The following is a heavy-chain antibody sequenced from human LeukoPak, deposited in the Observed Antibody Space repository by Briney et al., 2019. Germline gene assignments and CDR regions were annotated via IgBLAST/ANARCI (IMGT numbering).Heavy chain of an antibody. CDR3: VRHCSRSTSPSGGTCFGPLGY. V-gene: IGHV4-39*01. CDR2: IHYSGRT. J-gene: IGHJ4*02. D-gene: IGHD2-15*01. CDR1: GGSISSSNFY. Sequence: PSETLSLTCTVSGGSISSSNFYWGWIRQPPGKGLERIGSIHYSGRTYYNPSLKSRVAISIDTSKNQFSLKLYSVTAADTAVFYCVRHCSRSTSPSGGTCFGPLGYWGQGTLVTVSS.